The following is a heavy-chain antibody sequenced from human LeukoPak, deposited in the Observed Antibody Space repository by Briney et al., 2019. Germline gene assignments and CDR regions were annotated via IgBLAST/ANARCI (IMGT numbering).Heavy chain of an antibody. Sequence: EASVKVSCKVSGYTLTELSMHWVRQAPGKGLEWMGGFDPEDGETIYAQKFQGRVTMTEDTSTDTAYMELSSLRSEDTAVYYCATEVGATPLLTFDYWGQGTLVTVSS. V-gene: IGHV1-24*01. D-gene: IGHD1-26*01. CDR3: ATEVGATPLLTFDY. CDR1: GYTLTELS. J-gene: IGHJ4*02. CDR2: FDPEDGET.